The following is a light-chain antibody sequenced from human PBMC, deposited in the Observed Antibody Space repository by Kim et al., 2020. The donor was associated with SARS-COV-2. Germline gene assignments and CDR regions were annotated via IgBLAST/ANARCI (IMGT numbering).Light chain of an antibody. CDR3: KQYNTYPRT. Sequence: DIQMTQSPATLSASVGDRVTITCRASESISGWLAWYQQKPGKAPKLLINKASSLQSGVPSRFSGSGSGTEFTLTISSLQSDDFATYYCKQYNTYPRTFGQGTKVDIK. CDR1: ESISGW. V-gene: IGKV1-5*03. J-gene: IGKJ1*01. CDR2: KAS.